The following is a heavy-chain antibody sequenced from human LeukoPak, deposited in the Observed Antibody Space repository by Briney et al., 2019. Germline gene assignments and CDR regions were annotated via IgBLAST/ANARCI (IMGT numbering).Heavy chain of an antibody. J-gene: IGHJ4*02. CDR1: GGTFSSYA. D-gene: IGHD2-21*02. V-gene: IGHV1-69*04. CDR2: IIPIFGIA. CDR3: AREALAYCGGDCYL. Sequence: SVKVSCKASGGTFSSYAISWVRQAPGQGLEWMGRIIPIFGIANYAQKFQGRVTITADKSTSTAYMELSSLRSEDTAVYYCAREALAYCGGDCYLWGQGTPVTVSS.